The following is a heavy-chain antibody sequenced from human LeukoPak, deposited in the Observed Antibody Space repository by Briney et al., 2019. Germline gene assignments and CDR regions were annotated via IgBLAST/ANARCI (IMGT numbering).Heavy chain of an antibody. CDR1: GFTFSSYW. V-gene: IGHV3-7*04. CDR3: ARSGSYSDWFDP. CDR2: IKQDGSEK. J-gene: IGHJ5*02. D-gene: IGHD1-26*01. Sequence: EGSLRLSCAASGFTFSSYWMSWVRQAPGKGLEWVANIKQDGSEKYYVDSVKGRFTISRDNTKNSLYLQMNSLRAEDTAVYYCARSGSYSDWFDPWGQGTLVTVSS.